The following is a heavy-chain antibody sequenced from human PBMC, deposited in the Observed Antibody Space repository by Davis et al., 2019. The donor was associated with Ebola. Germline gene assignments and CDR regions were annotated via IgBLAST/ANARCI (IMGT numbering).Heavy chain of an antibody. D-gene: IGHD1-26*01. Sequence: GESLKISCAASGFTFKSFGMNWVRQAPGKGLEWVSTLGTSADTYYADSVKGRFTISRDNSKNTLYLQMNGLRVEDTAIYYCAKDTSNIWFDIWGQGTNVTVSS. V-gene: IGHV3-23*01. CDR2: LGTSADT. CDR3: AKDTSNIWFDI. CDR1: GFTFKSFG. J-gene: IGHJ3*02.